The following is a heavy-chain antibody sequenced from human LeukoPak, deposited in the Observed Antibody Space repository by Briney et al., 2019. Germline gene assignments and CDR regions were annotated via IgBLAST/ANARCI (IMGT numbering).Heavy chain of an antibody. D-gene: IGHD1-26*01. CDR1: GFTFSSYA. Sequence: GGSLRLSCAASGFTFSSYAMSWVRQAPGKGLEWVSAISGSGGSTYYADSVKGRFTISRDNSKNTLYLQMNSLRAEDTAVYYCAKDPSEFIVGASSARAFDIWGQGTMVTVSS. J-gene: IGHJ3*02. CDR3: AKDPSEFIVGASSARAFDI. V-gene: IGHV3-23*01. CDR2: ISGSGGST.